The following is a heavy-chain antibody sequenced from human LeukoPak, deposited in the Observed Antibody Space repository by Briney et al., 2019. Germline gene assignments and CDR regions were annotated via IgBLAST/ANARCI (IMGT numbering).Heavy chain of an antibody. CDR2: IYYSGST. CDR1: GGSISSYY. J-gene: IGHJ4*02. CDR3: ARDRVGIWFGEFDY. V-gene: IGHV4-59*01. D-gene: IGHD3-10*01. Sequence: SETLSLTCTVSGGSISSYYWSWIRQPPGKGLEWIGYIYYSGSTNYNPSLKSRVTISVDTSKNQFSLKLSSVTAADTAVYYCARDRVGIWFGEFDYWGQGTLVTVSS.